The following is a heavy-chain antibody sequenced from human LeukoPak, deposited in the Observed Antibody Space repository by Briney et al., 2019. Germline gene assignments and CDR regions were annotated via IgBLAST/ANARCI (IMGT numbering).Heavy chain of an antibody. Sequence: PXGSLRLSCVVSGFAFSSYAMSWVRQAPGKGLEWVSTISGSYGSTYYADSVKGRFTISRDNSKNTLYLQLNSLRAEDTAVYYCATLGSDSSGYYDYWGQGTLVTVSS. D-gene: IGHD3-22*01. CDR3: ATLGSDSSGYYDY. CDR1: GFAFSSYA. J-gene: IGHJ4*02. CDR2: ISGSYGST. V-gene: IGHV3-23*01.